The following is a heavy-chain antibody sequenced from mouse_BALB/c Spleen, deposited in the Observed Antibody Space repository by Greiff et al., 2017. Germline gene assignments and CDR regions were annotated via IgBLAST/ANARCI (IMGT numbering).Heavy chain of an antibody. CDR1: GYTFTSYW. J-gene: IGHJ4*01. Sequence: QVQLKQPGAELVKPGASVKLSCKASGYTFTSYWMHWVKQRPGQGLEWIGEIDPSDSYTNYNQKFKGKATLTVDKSSSTAYMQLSSLTSEDSAVYYCARTFYYYGSSYAMDYWGQGTSVTVSS. V-gene: IGHV1-69*02. D-gene: IGHD1-1*01. CDR3: ARTFYYYGSSYAMDY. CDR2: IDPSDSYT.